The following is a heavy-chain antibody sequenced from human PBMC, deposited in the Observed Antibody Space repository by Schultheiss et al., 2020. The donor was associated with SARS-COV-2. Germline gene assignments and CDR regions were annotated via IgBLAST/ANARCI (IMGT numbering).Heavy chain of an antibody. CDR1: GFTFSNAW. CDR3: ARESTMVRGASRDAFDI. CDR2: ISSSSSYI. D-gene: IGHD3-10*01. V-gene: IGHV3-21*01. J-gene: IGHJ3*02. Sequence: GGSLRLSCAASGFTFSNAWMSWVRQAPGKGLEWVSSISSSSSYIYYADSVKGRFTISRDNAKNSLYLQMNSLRAEDTAVYYCARESTMVRGASRDAFDIWGQGTMVTVSS.